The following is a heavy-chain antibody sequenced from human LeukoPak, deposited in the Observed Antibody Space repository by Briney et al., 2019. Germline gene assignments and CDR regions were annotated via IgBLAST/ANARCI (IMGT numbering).Heavy chain of an antibody. CDR2: ISGSGGST. D-gene: IGHD6-13*01. V-gene: IGHV3-23*01. CDR3: EEDHSSSWYGGFDY. J-gene: IGHJ4*02. CDR1: GFTFSNYA. Sequence: GGSLRLSCAASGFTFSNYAMNWVRQAPGKGLEWVSTISGSGGSTYYADSVKGRFTISRDTSKNTRYLQMNSLRAEDTAVYYCEEDHSSSWYGGFDYWGQGTLVTVSS.